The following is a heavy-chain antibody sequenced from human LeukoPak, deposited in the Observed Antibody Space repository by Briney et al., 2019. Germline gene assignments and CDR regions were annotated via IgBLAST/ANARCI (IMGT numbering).Heavy chain of an antibody. J-gene: IGHJ4*02. V-gene: IGHV3-7*02. D-gene: IGHD5-24*01. CDR1: GFTFSNYW. CDR3: ARFKDGYVY. Sequence: GGSLRLSCAASGFTFSNYWMSWVRQAPGKGLEWVANIKQDGSEQYYADSVKGRFTISRDNAKSSLYLQMNSLRAEDTAVYYCARFKDGYVYWGQGTLVTVSS. CDR2: IKQDGSEQ.